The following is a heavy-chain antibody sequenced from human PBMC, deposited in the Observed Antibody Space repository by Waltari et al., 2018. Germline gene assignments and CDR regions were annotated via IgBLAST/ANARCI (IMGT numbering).Heavy chain of an antibody. CDR2: INAGNGNT. J-gene: IGHJ6*02. D-gene: IGHD5-18*01. CDR1: GYTFTSYA. CDR3: ARVGYSYGTPYYYYGMDV. V-gene: IGHV1-3*01. Sequence: QVQLVQSGAEVKKPGASVKVSCKASGYTFTSYAMHWVRQPPGQGLEWMGWINAGNGNTKYSQKFQGRVTITRDTSASTAYMELSSLRSEDTAVYYCARVGYSYGTPYYYYGMDVWGQGTTVTVSS.